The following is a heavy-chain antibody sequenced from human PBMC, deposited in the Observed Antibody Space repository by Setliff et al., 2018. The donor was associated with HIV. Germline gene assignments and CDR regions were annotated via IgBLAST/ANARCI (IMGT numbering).Heavy chain of an antibody. Sequence: PSETLSLTCAVSGYSISSGYYWGWIRQPPGKGLEWIGSMYHSGSTYHNPSLKSRVTISVDRPKNQFSLRLSSVTAADTAVYYCARHYPGIARGAFDIWGQGTMVTVSS. CDR2: MYHSGST. CDR1: GYSISSGYY. J-gene: IGHJ3*02. D-gene: IGHD6-13*01. CDR3: ARHYPGIARGAFDI. V-gene: IGHV4-38-2*01.